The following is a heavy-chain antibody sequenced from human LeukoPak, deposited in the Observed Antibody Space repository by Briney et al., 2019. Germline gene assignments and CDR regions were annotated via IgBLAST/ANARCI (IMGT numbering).Heavy chain of an antibody. D-gene: IGHD1-26*01. CDR1: GFTFSSYS. J-gene: IGHJ4*02. CDR2: ISSSSSYI. CDR3: ARGAVGATRMDFDY. Sequence: GGSLRLSCAASGFTFSSYSMNWVRQAPGKGLEWVSSISSSSSYIYYADSVKGRFTISRDNAKNSLHLQMNSLRAEDTAVYYCARGAVGATRMDFDYWGQGTLVTVSS. V-gene: IGHV3-21*01.